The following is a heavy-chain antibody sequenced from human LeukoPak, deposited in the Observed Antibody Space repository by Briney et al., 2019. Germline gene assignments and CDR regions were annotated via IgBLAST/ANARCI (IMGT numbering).Heavy chain of an antibody. CDR2: INTNTGNP. V-gene: IGHV7-4-1*02. D-gene: IGHD3-3*01. CDR1: GYTFTSYA. Sequence: GASVKVSCKASGYTFTSYAMNWVRQAPGQGLEWMGWINTNTGNPTYAQGFTGRFVFSLDTSVSTAYLQISSLKAEDTAVYYCARVQQQLRFLEWPHGGYLAAWGQGTLVTVSS. CDR3: ARVQQQLRFLEWPHGGYLAA. J-gene: IGHJ5*02.